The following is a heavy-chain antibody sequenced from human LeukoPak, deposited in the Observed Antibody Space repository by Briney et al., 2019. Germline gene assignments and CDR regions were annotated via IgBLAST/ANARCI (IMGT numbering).Heavy chain of an antibody. D-gene: IGHD2-15*01. Sequence: GGSLRLSCAASGFTFSSYAMHWVRQAPGKGLEWVAVISYDGSNKYYADSVKGRFTISRDNSKNTLYLQMNSLRAEDTAVYCCARDIAGYYYCYGMDVWGQGTTVTVSS. CDR3: ARDIAGYYYCYGMDV. J-gene: IGHJ6*02. V-gene: IGHV3-30-3*01. CDR1: GFTFSSYA. CDR2: ISYDGSNK.